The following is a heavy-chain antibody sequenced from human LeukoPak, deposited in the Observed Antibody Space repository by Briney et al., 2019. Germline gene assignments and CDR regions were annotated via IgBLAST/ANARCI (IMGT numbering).Heavy chain of an antibody. Sequence: SETLSLTCAVSGGSISSGGYSWSWIRQPPGKGLEWIGYIYHSGSTYYNPSLKSRVTISVDRSKNQFSLKLSSVTAADTAVYYCARGANDFWSGYRSLYYYYGMDVWGQGTTVTVSS. CDR3: ARGANDFWSGYRSLYYYYGMDV. D-gene: IGHD3-3*01. J-gene: IGHJ6*02. CDR1: GGSISSGGYS. V-gene: IGHV4-30-2*01. CDR2: IYHSGST.